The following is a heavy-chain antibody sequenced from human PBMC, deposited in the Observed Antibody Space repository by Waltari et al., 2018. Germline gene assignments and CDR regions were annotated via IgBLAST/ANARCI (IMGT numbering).Heavy chain of an antibody. J-gene: IGHJ4*02. CDR1: GGSISSYY. Sequence: QVQLQESGPGLVKPSETLSLTCTVSGGSISSYYWSWIRQPPGQGLEWIGYIYYSGSTSYNPSLMSRVTISVDTSKNQFSLKLSSVTAADTAVYYCARYYYGSGSYLDYWGQGTLVTVSA. CDR2: IYYSGST. D-gene: IGHD3-10*01. V-gene: IGHV4-59*01. CDR3: ARYYYGSGSYLDY.